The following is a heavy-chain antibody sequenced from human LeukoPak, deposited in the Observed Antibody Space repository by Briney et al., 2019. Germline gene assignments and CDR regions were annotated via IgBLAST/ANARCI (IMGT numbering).Heavy chain of an antibody. CDR2: IYTGGST. CDR3: AKDKGGTFGY. J-gene: IGHJ4*02. Sequence: PGGTLRLSCAASGFTFSSYGMSWVRQAPGKGLEWVSVIYTGGSTYYADSVKGRFTISRDNTENTLYLQMNSLRAEDTAMYYCAKDKGGTFGYWGQGTLVTVSS. V-gene: IGHV3-66*01. CDR1: GFTFSSYG. D-gene: IGHD1-26*01.